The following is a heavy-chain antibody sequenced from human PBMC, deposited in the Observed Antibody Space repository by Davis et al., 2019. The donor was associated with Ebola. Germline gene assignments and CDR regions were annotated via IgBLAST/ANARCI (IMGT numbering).Heavy chain of an antibody. CDR1: GGSFSGYS. V-gene: IGHV4-30-4*07. CDR3: ARQRRDGYSDFDY. CDR2: VYSSGST. J-gene: IGHJ4*02. D-gene: IGHD5-24*01. Sequence: SETLSLTCAVYGGSFSGYSWSWIRQPPGKRLEWIGFVYSSGSTYYNPSLESRLTMSVDTSKNQFSLKLRSVTAADTAVYYRARQRRDGYSDFDYWGQGALVTVSS.